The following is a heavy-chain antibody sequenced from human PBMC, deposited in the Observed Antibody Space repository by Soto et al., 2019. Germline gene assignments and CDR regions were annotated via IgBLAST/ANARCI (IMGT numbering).Heavy chain of an antibody. V-gene: IGHV3-30*18. CDR2: ISYDGSNK. J-gene: IGHJ4*02. CDR3: AKGGGSYQILDY. Sequence: QVQLVESGGGVVQPGRSLRLSCAASGFTFSSYGMHWVRQAPGKGLAWVAVISYDGSNKYYADSVKGRFTISRDNSKNTLYLQMNSLRAEDTAVYYCAKGGGSYQILDYWGQGTLVTVSS. CDR1: GFTFSSYG. D-gene: IGHD1-26*01.